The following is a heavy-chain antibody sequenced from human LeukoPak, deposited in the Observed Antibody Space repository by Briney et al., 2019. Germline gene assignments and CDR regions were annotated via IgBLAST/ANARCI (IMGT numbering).Heavy chain of an antibody. D-gene: IGHD1-1*01. V-gene: IGHV3-43*02. CDR3: ARTEKNWNYFDN. J-gene: IGHJ4*02. CDR2: INGDGDTT. Sequence: PGGSLRLSCAASGLTFDDYAMHWVRQAPGKGLEWVSLINGDGDTTYYADSVKGRFTISRDNAKNSLYLQMNSLRADDTGVYYCARTEKNWNYFDNWGQGTLVTVSS. CDR1: GLTFDDYA.